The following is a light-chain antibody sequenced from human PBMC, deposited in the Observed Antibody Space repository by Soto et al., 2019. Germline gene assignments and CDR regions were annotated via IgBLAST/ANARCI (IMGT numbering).Light chain of an antibody. V-gene: IGLV2-23*01. J-gene: IGLJ1*01. CDR3: CSYAGSRTLFV. CDR1: SNDVGAYDL. Sequence: QSVLSQPASVSLSPGQSITISCTGTSNDVGAYDLVSWYQHHPGKAPKLIIYEDSKRPSGVPNRLSATKSGNTASLTISGLQAGDEAYYYCCSYAGSRTLFVFGTGTKVTVL. CDR2: EDS.